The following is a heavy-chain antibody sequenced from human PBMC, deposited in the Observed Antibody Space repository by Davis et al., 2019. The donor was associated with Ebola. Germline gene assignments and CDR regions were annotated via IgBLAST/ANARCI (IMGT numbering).Heavy chain of an antibody. J-gene: IGHJ4*02. CDR3: SRDVNFDFYDY. V-gene: IGHV3-74*01. Sequence: PGGSLTLSCAASAFIFPIYVMHWVRHSPVTGLLWVSRIIHDGTHTTYADSVKVRFTVSRDNAKNPLYLEMNSLTAEDTAVYYCSRDVNFDFYDYWGQGTLVTVSS. D-gene: IGHD3/OR15-3a*01. CDR2: IIHDGTHT. CDR1: AFIFPIYV.